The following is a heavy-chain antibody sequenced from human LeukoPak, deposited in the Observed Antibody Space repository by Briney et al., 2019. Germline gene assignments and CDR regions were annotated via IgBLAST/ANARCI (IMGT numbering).Heavy chain of an antibody. CDR3: ARGYYDVLTGHPKNFDY. D-gene: IGHD3-9*01. Sequence: SEILSLTCTVSGGSISSSSNYWGWIRQSPGKGLEWIGRIYYSGNTYYSPSLKSRVTISVDTSKNQFSLKLSSVTAADTAVYYCARGYYDVLTGHPKNFDYWGQGTLVTVSS. CDR2: IYYSGNT. J-gene: IGHJ4*02. CDR1: GGSISSSSNY. V-gene: IGHV4-39*01.